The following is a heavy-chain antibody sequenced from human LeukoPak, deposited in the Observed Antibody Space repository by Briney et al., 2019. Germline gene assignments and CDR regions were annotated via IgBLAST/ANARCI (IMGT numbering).Heavy chain of an antibody. CDR1: GFTFSSYG. J-gene: IGHJ4*02. CDR3: ARDYYDSGRYYQRDFVY. CDR2: IWDDGCRI. Sequence: PGGSLRLSCAASGFTFSSYGMHWVRQAPGKGPEWVAAIWDDGCRIYYADSVKGRFTISRDNSNNTLYLQMNTLRAADTAVYYCARDYYDSGRYYQRDFVYWGQRNPVTVSS. D-gene: IGHD3-10*01. V-gene: IGHV3-33*08.